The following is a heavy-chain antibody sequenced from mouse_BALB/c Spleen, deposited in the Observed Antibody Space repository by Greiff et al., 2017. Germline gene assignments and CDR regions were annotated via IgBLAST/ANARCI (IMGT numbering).Heavy chain of an antibody. CDR3: ARSYYGSSYWYFDV. J-gene: IGHJ1*01. Sequence: DVQLQESGPGLVKPSQSLSLTCTVTGYSITSDYAWNWIRQFPGNKLEWMGYISYSGSTSYNPSLKSRISITRDTSKNQFFLQLNSVTTEDTATYYCARSYYGSSYWYFDVWGAGTTVTVSS. V-gene: IGHV3-2*02. CDR1: GYSITSDYA. D-gene: IGHD1-1*01. CDR2: ISYSGST.